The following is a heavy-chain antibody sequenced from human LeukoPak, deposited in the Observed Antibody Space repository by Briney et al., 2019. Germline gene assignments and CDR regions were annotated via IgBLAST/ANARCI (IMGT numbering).Heavy chain of an antibody. J-gene: IGHJ3*02. CDR2: ISYDESNK. D-gene: IGHD3-10*01. V-gene: IGHV3-30*04. CDR1: GFTFSSYA. Sequence: GGSLRLSCAASGFTFSSYAMHWVRQAPGKGLEWVAVISYDESNKCYADSVKGRFTISRDNSKNTLYLQMSSLRAEDTAVYYCARSSTSHAFDIWGQGTMVTVSS. CDR3: ARSSTSHAFDI.